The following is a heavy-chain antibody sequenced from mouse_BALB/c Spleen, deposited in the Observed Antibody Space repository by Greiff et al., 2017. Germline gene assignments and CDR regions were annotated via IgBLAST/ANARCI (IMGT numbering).Heavy chain of an antibody. CDR2: IYPGSGST. CDR1: GYTFTSYW. CDR3: TKGTARATGAMDY. Sequence: LQQPGSELVRPGASVKLSCKASGYTFTSYWMRWVKQRPGQGLEWIGNIYPGSGSTNYDEKFKSKATLTVDTSSSTAYMQLSSLTSEDSAVYYCTKGTARATGAMDYWGQGTSVTVSS. J-gene: IGHJ4*01. D-gene: IGHD3-2*01. V-gene: IGHV1S22*01.